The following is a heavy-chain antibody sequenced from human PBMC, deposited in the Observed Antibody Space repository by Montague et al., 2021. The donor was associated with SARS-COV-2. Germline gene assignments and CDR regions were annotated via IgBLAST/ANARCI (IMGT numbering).Heavy chain of an antibody. V-gene: IGHV3-7*01. CDR1: GIIFTNSW. CDR2: INPDGTDK. CDR3: ATDSFSGYFD. D-gene: IGHD3-22*01. Sequence: FLRLSCAASGIIFTNSWMSWVRQAPGKGLEWVANINPDGTDKYYVDSVKGRFTISRDNAKKSLYLQMNSLTAEDTAVYYCATDSFSGYFDWGQGTLFTVSS. J-gene: IGHJ4*02.